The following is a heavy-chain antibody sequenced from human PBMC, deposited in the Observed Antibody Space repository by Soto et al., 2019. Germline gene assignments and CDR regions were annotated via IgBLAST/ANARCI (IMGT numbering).Heavy chain of an antibody. V-gene: IGHV1-2*02. CDR3: ARPATPLYCSGGSCYRLSWFDP. Sequence: ASVKVSCKASGYTFTGYYMHWVRQAPGQGLEWMGWINPNSGGTNYAQKFQGRVTMTRDTSISTAYMELSRLRSDDTAVYYCARPATPLYCSGGSCYRLSWFDPWGQGTLVTVSS. CDR2: INPNSGGT. CDR1: GYTFTGYY. D-gene: IGHD2-15*01. J-gene: IGHJ5*02.